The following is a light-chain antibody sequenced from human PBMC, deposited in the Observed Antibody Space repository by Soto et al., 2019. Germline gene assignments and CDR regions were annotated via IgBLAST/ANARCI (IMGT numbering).Light chain of an antibody. CDR1: QSVSSN. Sequence: EIVMTQSPATLSVSPGERATLSCRASQSVSSNLGWYQQKPGQAPRLLIYGASTRATGIPARFSGSGSGTEFTLTISSLQSEDVAVYYCQQYNNWRLITFGQGTRLEIK. CDR2: GAS. CDR3: QQYNNWRLIT. V-gene: IGKV3-15*01. J-gene: IGKJ5*01.